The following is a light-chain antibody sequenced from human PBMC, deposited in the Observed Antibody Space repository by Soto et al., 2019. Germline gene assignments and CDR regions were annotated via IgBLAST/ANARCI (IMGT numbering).Light chain of an antibody. CDR3: QSYDSSLTTFV. Sequence: QPVLTQPASVARARGQRLAIPCSGSTSNTGAEYDVHWYQQLPGTAPKLLIYGDNNRSSGVPDRFSGSKSGTSASLAITGLQPEDEADSYCQSYDSSLTTFVFGTGTKVTAL. CDR1: TSNTGAEYD. J-gene: IGLJ1*01. V-gene: IGLV1-40*01. CDR2: GDN.